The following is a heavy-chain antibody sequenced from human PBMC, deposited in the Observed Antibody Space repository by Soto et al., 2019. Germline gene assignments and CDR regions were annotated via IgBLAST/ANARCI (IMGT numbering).Heavy chain of an antibody. J-gene: IGHJ5*01. CDR2: VYHNGGA. V-gene: IGHV4-39*01. CDR3: GRVVEGATRHTDPDS. CDR1: GVSIHNSHSF. Sequence: SETLSLTCTVSGVSIHNSHSFWAWIRQPPGKGLQFIASVYHNGGAHYNSSLKSRVTISVDTANNQVSLRMRSLTAADTAFYYCGRVVEGATRHTDPDSWGQGSLVTVSS. D-gene: IGHD2-21*01.